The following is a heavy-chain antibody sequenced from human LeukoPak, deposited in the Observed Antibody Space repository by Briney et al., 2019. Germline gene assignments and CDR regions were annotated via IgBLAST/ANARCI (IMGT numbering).Heavy chain of an antibody. CDR1: GFTFSVYG. D-gene: IGHD2-15*01. Sequence: GGSLRLSCTASGFTFSVYGLHWVRQAPGKGLEWVAVISNDGNNKYYADSVKGRFTISRDNSKSTLYLQMNSLRAEDTAVYFCAKERDSALGYWGQGTPVTVSS. J-gene: IGHJ4*02. CDR3: AKERDSALGY. V-gene: IGHV3-30*18. CDR2: ISNDGNNK.